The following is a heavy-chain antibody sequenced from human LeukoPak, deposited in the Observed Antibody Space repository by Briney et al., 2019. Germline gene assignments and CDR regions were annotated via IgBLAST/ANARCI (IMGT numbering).Heavy chain of an antibody. CDR1: GYTFTDYY. D-gene: IGHD5-12*01. V-gene: IGHV1-2*02. J-gene: IGHJ3*02. Sequence: ASVTVSCKASGYTFTDYYILWVRQAPGQGPEWMGWINPNSGGTNFAQNFKGRVTMTRDTSISTAYMELNSLTSDDTAVYYCARDLPKTGYVGAVDIWGQGTMVTVSS. CDR2: INPNSGGT. CDR3: ARDLPKTGYVGAVDI.